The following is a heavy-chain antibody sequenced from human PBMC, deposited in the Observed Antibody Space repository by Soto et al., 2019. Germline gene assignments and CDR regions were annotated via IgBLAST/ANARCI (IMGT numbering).Heavy chain of an antibody. CDR2: IIPIFGTA. D-gene: IGHD3-10*01. V-gene: IGHV1-69*12. J-gene: IGHJ6*02. CDR1: GGTFSSYA. CDR3: AREGITMVRGVIVHSYYYYGMDV. Sequence: QVQLVQSGAEVKKPGSSVKVSCKASGGTFSSYAISWVRQAPGQGLEWMGGIIPIFGTANYAQKFLGRVTITADQSTSTAYMELSSLRSEDTAVYYCAREGITMVRGVIVHSYYYYGMDVWGQGTTVTVSS.